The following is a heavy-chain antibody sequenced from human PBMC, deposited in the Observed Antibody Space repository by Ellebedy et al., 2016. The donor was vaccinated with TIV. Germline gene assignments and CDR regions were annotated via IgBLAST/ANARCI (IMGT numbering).Heavy chain of an antibody. J-gene: IGHJ6*02. D-gene: IGHD5-12*01. V-gene: IGHV3-30*02. CDR3: AKESGYDFYYYYGMDV. CDR1: GFTFSSYG. CDR2: IRYDGSNK. Sequence: GESLKISCAASGFTFSSYGMHWVRQAPGKGLEWVAFIRYDGSNKYYADSVKGRFTISRDNSKNTLYLQMNSLRAEDTAVYYCAKESGYDFYYYYGMDVWGQGTTVTVSS.